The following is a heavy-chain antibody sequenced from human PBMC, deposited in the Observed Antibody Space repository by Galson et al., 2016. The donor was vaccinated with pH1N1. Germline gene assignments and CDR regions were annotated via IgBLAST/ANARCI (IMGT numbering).Heavy chain of an antibody. CDR2: TYYRPKWFY. CDR3: ERHSPGRAVGVFDC. D-gene: IGHD6-19*01. V-gene: IGHV6-1*01. CDR1: GDSVSSNSAA. Sequence: CAISGDSVSSNSAAWNWIRQSPSRGLEWLGRTYYRPKWFYNYAVSVQGRITINPDTSKNQFSLQLNSVTPEDTAVYYCERHSPGRAVGVFDCWGQGTLVNVSS. J-gene: IGHJ4*02.